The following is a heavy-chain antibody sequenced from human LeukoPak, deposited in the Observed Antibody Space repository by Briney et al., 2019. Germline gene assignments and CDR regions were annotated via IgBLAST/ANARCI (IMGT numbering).Heavy chain of an antibody. CDR1: GFTFSSYS. J-gene: IGHJ4*02. Sequence: GGSLRLSCGASGFTFSSYSMNWVRQAPGKGLEWGSSISSSSSYIYYADSVKGRFTISRDNAKNSLYLQMNSLRAEDTAVYYCARAFSGGGVLDDWGQGTLVTVSS. D-gene: IGHD2-15*01. CDR3: ARAFSGGGVLDD. CDR2: ISSSSSYI. V-gene: IGHV3-21*01.